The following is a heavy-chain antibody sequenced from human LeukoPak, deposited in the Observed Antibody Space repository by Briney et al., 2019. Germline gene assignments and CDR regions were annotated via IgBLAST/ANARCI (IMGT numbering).Heavy chain of an antibody. CDR3: ARGTVVVVITSLDP. Sequence: KPSETLSLTCTVSGGSISSGDYYWTWIRQSPGKGLEWIGFIYHSGSTYYNPSLQSRVTMSVDTSKNQVSLKLSSVTVADTAVYYCARGTVVVVITSLDPWGQGTLVTVSS. CDR1: GGSISSGDYY. CDR2: IYHSGST. D-gene: IGHD3-22*01. V-gene: IGHV4-30-4*08. J-gene: IGHJ5*02.